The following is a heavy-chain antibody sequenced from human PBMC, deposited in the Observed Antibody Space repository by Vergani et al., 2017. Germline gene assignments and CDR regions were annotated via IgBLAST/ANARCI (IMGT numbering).Heavy chain of an antibody. J-gene: IGHJ5*02. CDR1: GGSISSYY. V-gene: IGHV4-59*01. D-gene: IGHD3-3*01. CDR2: IYYSGST. CDR3: ARVVSFGVVRVGWFDP. Sequence: QVQLQESGPGLVKPSETLSLTCTVSGGSISSYYWSWIRQPPGKGLEWIGYIYYSGSTNYNPSLKRRVTISVDTSKNQFSLKLSSVTAADTAVYYCARVVSFGVVRVGWFDPWGQGTLVTVSS.